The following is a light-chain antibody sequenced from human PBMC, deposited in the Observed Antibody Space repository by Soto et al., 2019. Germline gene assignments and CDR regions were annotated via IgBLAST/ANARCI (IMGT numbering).Light chain of an antibody. V-gene: IGKV3-11*01. J-gene: IGKJ4*01. CDR3: QQYNNWPPA. Sequence: EIVLTQSPATLSLSPGERATLSCRASQSVSTYLAWYQQKPGQAPSLLIYDVSKRATGIPARFSGSGSGTDFTLTISSLEPEDFAVYYCQQYNNWPPAFGGGTKVEIK. CDR1: QSVSTY. CDR2: DVS.